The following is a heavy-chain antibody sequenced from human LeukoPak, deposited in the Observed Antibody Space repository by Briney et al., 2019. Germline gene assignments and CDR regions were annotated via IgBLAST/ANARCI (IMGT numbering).Heavy chain of an antibody. J-gene: IGHJ4*02. CDR1: GFTFSTYT. D-gene: IGHD2-2*01. CDR2: ISSSSNNI. CDR3: ARGYQRPDY. V-gene: IGHV3-21*01. Sequence: GGSLRLSCAASGFTFSTYTRNWVRQAPGKGLEWVSSISSSSNNINYADSVKGRFTISRDNAMNSVHLQMNSLRVEDTAVYYCARGYQRPDYWGQGTLITVSS.